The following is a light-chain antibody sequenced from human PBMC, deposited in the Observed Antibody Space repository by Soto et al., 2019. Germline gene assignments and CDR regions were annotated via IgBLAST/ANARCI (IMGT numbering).Light chain of an antibody. CDR3: QRYGSSVVT. V-gene: IGKV3-20*01. CDR1: QSISSW. J-gene: IGKJ5*01. Sequence: TQSPSTLSASVGDRVTITCRASQSISSWLAWYQQKPGQAPRLLIYGASSRATGIPDRFSGSGSGTDFTLTISRLEPEDFAVYYCQRYGSSVVTFGQGTRLEIK. CDR2: GAS.